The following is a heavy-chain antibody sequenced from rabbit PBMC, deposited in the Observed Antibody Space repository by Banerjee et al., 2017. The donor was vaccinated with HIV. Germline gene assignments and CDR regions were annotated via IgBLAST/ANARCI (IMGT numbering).Heavy chain of an antibody. CDR1: GFSFSSGYD. J-gene: IGHJ3*01. V-gene: IGHV1S45*01. CDR3: ARGSDWGTRLDL. D-gene: IGHD4-1*01. Sequence: QEQLEESGVGLVKPGGTLTLTCTASGFSFSSGYDMCWVRQAPGKGLEWIGFMHTNRGDTAYASWAKGRFTISKTSSTTVTLQMTSLTVADTATYFCARGSDWGTRLDLWGPGTLVTVS. CDR2: MHTNRGDT.